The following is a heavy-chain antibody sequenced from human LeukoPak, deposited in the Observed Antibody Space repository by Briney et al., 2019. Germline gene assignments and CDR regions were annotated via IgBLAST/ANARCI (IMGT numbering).Heavy chain of an antibody. CDR1: GGSISSYY. CDR2: IYTSGST. CDR3: ARAGVRGGYFHYYYYMDV. V-gene: IGHV4-4*07. D-gene: IGHD3-10*01. Sequence: SETLSLTCTVSGGSISSYYWSWLRQPAGKGLEWIGRIYTSGSTNYNPSLKSRVTISVDKSKNQFSLKLSSVTAADTAVYYCARAGVRGGYFHYYYYMDVWGKGTTVTVSS. J-gene: IGHJ6*03.